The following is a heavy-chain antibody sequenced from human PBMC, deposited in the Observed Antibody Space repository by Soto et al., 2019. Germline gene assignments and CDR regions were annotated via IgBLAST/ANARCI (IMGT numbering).Heavy chain of an antibody. V-gene: IGHV3-30*18. CDR1: GFTFSSYG. Sequence: QVQLVESGGGVVQPGRSLRLSCAASGFTFSSYGMHWVRQAPGKGLEWVAIISYDGSNTYYAYSVKGRCTISRDNSKNTLYLQMNSLRAEDTSVYYCAKEGGLSGSYYISSSYYFDYWGQGTLVTVSS. CDR3: AKEGGLSGSYYISSSYYFDY. D-gene: IGHD1-26*01. CDR2: ISYDGSNT. J-gene: IGHJ4*02.